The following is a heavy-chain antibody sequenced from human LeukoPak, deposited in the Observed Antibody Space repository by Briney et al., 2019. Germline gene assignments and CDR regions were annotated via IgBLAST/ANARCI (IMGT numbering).Heavy chain of an antibody. CDR1: GFTFSSHA. V-gene: IGHV3-23*01. CDR3: ARHGSWSFDY. Sequence: GGSLRLSCAASGFTFSSHAMSWVRQAPRKGLEWVSAITSGSGSNVYYTDSLKGRFTISRDNSKNTLYLHMNSLRAEDTAVYYCARHGSWSFDYWGQGTLLTVSA. D-gene: IGHD6-13*01. CDR2: ITSGSGSNV. J-gene: IGHJ4*02.